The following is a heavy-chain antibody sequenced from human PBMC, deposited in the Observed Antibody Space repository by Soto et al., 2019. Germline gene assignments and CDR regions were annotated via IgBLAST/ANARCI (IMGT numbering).Heavy chain of an antibody. D-gene: IGHD5-18*01. V-gene: IGHV3-49*03. J-gene: IGHJ4*02. CDR1: GFSFGDSV. Sequence: PGGSLRLSCTGSGFSFGDSVMTWFRQAPGKGLEWVGFIGSKAYGETTESAASVKGRFTISRDDSKSIAYLQMDSLKTEDTAMYYCTKDPGYSYGYYWGQGTLVTVPQ. CDR3: TKDPGYSYGYY. CDR2: IGSKAYGETT.